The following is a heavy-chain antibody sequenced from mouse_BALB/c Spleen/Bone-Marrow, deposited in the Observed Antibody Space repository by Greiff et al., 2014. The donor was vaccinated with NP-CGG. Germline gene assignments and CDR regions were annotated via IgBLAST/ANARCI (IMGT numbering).Heavy chain of an antibody. CDR2: IYPGDGDT. V-gene: IGHV1-82*01. Sequence: QVQLQQSGPELVKPGASVKISCTGSGYAFSSSWMNWVKQRPGQGLEWIGRIYPGDGDTNSNGRFKGKATLTADRSSNTAYMQLSSLTSVDSAVYFCARSAYYGSSYGAMDYRGRGTSVTVSS. CDR3: ARSAYYGSSYGAMDY. J-gene: IGHJ4*01. D-gene: IGHD1-1*01. CDR1: GYAFSSSW.